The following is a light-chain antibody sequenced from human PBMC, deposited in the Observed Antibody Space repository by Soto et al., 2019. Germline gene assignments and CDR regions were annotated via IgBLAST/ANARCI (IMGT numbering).Light chain of an antibody. J-gene: IGKJ2*01. CDR1: QSINSW. CDR3: QQYGRFPYT. CDR2: KAS. V-gene: IGKV1-5*03. Sequence: DIQMTQSPSTLSASIGDTVIINCRASQSINSWWAWYQQKPWKAPKLLIHKASTLESGVPSRFSGSKSETEFNLPISSLQPDDFETVYCQQYGRFPYTFGQGTKLDIK.